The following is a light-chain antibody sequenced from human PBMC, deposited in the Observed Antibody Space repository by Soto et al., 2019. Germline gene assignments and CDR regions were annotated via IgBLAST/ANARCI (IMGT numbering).Light chain of an antibody. V-gene: IGLV1-44*01. CDR1: SSNIGSNT. CDR3: AAWDDSLNGRV. CDR2: SYN. Sequence: QSVLTQPPSASGTPGQRVTISCSGSSSNIGSNTVNWYQQVPGTAPKLLMYSYNQRPSGVPDRFSGSKSGTSASLAISGLQSEDEADYYCAAWDDSLNGRVFGGGTKLTVL. J-gene: IGLJ2*01.